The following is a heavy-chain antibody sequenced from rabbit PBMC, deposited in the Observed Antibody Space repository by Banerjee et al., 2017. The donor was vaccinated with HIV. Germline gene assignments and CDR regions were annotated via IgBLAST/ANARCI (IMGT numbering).Heavy chain of an antibody. CDR1: GFSFNNTYW. CDR2: IYVGSGGTT. V-gene: IGHV1S45*01. J-gene: IGHJ4*01. CDR3: ARDLAGVIGWNFKL. D-gene: IGHD4-1*01. Sequence: QEQLVESGGGLVQPGGSLTLTCTASGFSFNNTYWIYWVRQAPGKGLEWIACIYVGSGGTTYYASWAKGRFTISKTSSTTVTLQMTSLTAADTATYFCARDLAGVIGWNFKLWGPGTLVTVS.